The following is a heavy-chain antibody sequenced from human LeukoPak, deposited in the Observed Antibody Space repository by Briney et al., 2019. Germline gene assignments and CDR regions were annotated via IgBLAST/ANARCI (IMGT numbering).Heavy chain of an antibody. CDR2: IKQDGSEK. CDR1: GFTFSSYW. Sequence: GGSLRLSCAASGFTFSSYWMSWVRQAPGKGLEWVANIKQDGSEKYYVDSVKGRFTISRDNAKNSLYLQMNSLRAEDAAVYYCARTIFGVIFDYWGQGTLVTVSS. J-gene: IGHJ4*02. D-gene: IGHD3-3*01. CDR3: ARTIFGVIFDY. V-gene: IGHV3-7*01.